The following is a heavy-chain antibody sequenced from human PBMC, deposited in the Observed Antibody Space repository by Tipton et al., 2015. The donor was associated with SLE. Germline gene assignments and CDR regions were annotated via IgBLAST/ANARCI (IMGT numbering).Heavy chain of an antibody. CDR3: ARLPYYYDTSGRDYYYMDV. D-gene: IGHD3-22*01. J-gene: IGHJ6*03. CDR2: IYTSGST. V-gene: IGHV4-61*09. CDR1: GGSISSGSYY. Sequence: TLSLTCTVSGGSISSGSYYWSWIRQPAGKGLEWIGYIYTSGSTNYNPSLKSRVTISVDTSKNQFSLKLSSVTAADTAVYYCARLPYYYDTSGRDYYYMDVWGKGTTVTVSS.